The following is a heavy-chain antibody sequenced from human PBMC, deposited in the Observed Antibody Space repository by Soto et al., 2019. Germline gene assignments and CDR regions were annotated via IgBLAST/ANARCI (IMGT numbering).Heavy chain of an antibody. CDR2: IRVGGGYT. CDR1: GFTFSSSA. V-gene: IGHV3-23*01. D-gene: IGHD6-19*01. J-gene: IGHJ5*02. Sequence: EVRLLESGGGLAQPGGSRRLSCAASGFTFSSSAMNWVRQAPGKGLEWVSSIRVGGGYTFYAASVRGRFTVSRDISKNTLYLQMNSLRAEDTAIYYCAKCSVGTVRTSGWCNWFDPWGQGTLVTVSS. CDR3: AKCSVGTVRTSGWCNWFDP.